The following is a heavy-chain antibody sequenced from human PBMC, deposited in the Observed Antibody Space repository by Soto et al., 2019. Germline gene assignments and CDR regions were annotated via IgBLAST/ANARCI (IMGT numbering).Heavy chain of an antibody. V-gene: IGHV4-4*02. D-gene: IGHD6-13*01. J-gene: IGHJ4*02. Sequence: QVPLQESGPGLVKPSGTLSLTCAVSGDSISSSKWWSWVRQPPGKGLEWIGEIYHSGRTNYNPSLKLRLIISGDKSKNHFSLKLSSVTDADTAVYYCARGERQQQRDYWGQGTLVTVSS. CDR3: ARGERQQQRDY. CDR1: GDSISSSKW. CDR2: IYHSGRT.